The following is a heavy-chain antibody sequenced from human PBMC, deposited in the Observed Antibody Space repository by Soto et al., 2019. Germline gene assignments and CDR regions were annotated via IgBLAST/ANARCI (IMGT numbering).Heavy chain of an antibody. CDR3: PRHSFLVRTRDAFDI. Sequence: GESLRISWKGAGCNFTSYWSGWVRQMPGKGLEWRGIIYPGDSDTRYSPSFQGQVTISADKSISTAYLQWSSLKASDTAMYYCPRHSFLVRTRDAFDIWGQRTMVTVSS. CDR2: IYPGDSDT. V-gene: IGHV5-51*01. CDR1: GCNFTSYW. D-gene: IGHD3-10*01. J-gene: IGHJ3*02.